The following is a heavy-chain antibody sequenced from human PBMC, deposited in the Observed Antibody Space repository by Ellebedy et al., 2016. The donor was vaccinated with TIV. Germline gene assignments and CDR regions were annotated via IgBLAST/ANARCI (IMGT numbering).Heavy chain of an antibody. Sequence: GESLKISCAASGFTFNSYGMHWVRQAPGKGLEWVAVISYDGSNKYYADSVKGRFTISRDISKNTLYLQMNSLRAEATAVYYCAKDGGSGVWGSYRYYDYWGQGTLVTVSS. CDR1: GFTFNSYG. CDR3: AKDGGSGVWGSYRYYDY. D-gene: IGHD3-16*02. J-gene: IGHJ4*02. CDR2: ISYDGSNK. V-gene: IGHV3-30*18.